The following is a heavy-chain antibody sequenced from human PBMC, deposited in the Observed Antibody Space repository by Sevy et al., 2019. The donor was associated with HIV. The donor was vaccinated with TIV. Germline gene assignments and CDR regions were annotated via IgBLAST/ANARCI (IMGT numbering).Heavy chain of an antibody. J-gene: IGHJ3*02. CDR1: GASISSSSYY. Sequence: SETLSLTCTVSGASISSSSYYWGWIRQPPGKGLEWIASLYYIGRNYYNPSLESRVTISGDTSKNQLSLKLSSVTAADTAVYYCARWHLLPDDAFDIWGQGTRVTVSS. CDR3: ARWHLLPDDAFDI. V-gene: IGHV4-39*01. D-gene: IGHD2-15*01. CDR2: LYYIGRN.